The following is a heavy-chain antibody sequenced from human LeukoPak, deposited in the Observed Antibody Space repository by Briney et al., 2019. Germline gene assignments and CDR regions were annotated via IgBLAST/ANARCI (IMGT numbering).Heavy chain of an antibody. Sequence: SETLSLTCTVSGGSVSSSSYYWSWIRQPPGKGLEWIGYIYYSGGTNYNPSLKSRVTISVDTSKNQFSLKLSSVTAADTAVYYCARVVLVGVTTFDDWGQGTLVTVSS. D-gene: IGHD1-26*01. CDR3: ARVVLVGVTTFDD. V-gene: IGHV4-61*01. CDR1: GGSVSSSSYY. J-gene: IGHJ4*02. CDR2: IYYSGGT.